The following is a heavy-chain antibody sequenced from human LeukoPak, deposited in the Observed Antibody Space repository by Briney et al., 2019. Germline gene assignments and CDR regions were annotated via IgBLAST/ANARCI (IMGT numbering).Heavy chain of an antibody. Sequence: PGGSLRLSCAASGFTFGDYAMHWVRQAPGKGLEWVSGISGNSGSIDYADSVKGRFTISRDNAKNTLYLQMNSLRAEDTAVYYWAKSSGAMVRGEGGFDIWGQGTMVTVSS. J-gene: IGHJ3*02. V-gene: IGHV3-9*01. CDR3: AKSSGAMVRGEGGFDI. CDR2: ISGNSGSI. CDR1: GFTFGDYA. D-gene: IGHD3-10*01.